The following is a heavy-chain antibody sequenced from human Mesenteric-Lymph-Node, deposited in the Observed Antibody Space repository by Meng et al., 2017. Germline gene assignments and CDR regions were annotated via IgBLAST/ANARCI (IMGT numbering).Heavy chain of an antibody. V-gene: IGHV4-61*01. CDR2: ISYSGST. CDR1: GGSVSSGSYY. Sequence: SETLSLTCTVSGGSVSSGSYYWSWIRQPPGKGLEWVSFISYSGSTNYNPSLKSRVTISVDTSKNQFSLNLSSVTAADTAVYYCARDRSVTTGAYFDYWGQGTLVTVSS. D-gene: IGHD4-17*01. J-gene: IGHJ4*02. CDR3: ARDRSVTTGAYFDY.